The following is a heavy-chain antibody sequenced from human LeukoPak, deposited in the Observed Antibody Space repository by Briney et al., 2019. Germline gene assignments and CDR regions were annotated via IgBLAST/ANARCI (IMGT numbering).Heavy chain of an antibody. CDR2: VSTSNGDT. V-gene: IGHV1-18*01. J-gene: IGHJ4*02. CDR1: GYNFNRYT. CDR3: ARVSDTSMVTPGFDS. Sequence: GASVKVSCKTSGYNFNRYTITWVRQAPGQGLEWMGWVSTSNGDTSYADKFQGRVTMTTETVTKTAYMELRRLRSGGTAMYFCARVSDTSMVTPGFDSWGQGTLVTVSS. D-gene: IGHD5-18*01.